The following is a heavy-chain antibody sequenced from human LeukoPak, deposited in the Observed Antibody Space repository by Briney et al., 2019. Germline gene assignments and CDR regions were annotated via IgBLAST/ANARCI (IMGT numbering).Heavy chain of an antibody. V-gene: IGHV3-23*01. CDR1: GLTFSSYA. J-gene: IGHJ3*02. CDR2: ISGSGGST. CDR3: AKGGTRAGYSSSWYGDAFDI. D-gene: IGHD6-13*01. Sequence: GGSLRLSCAASGLTFSSYAMSWVRQAPGKGLEWVSAISGSGGSTYYADSVKDRFTISRDNSKNTLYLQMNSLRAEDTAVYYCAKGGTRAGYSSSWYGDAFDIWGQGTMVTVSS.